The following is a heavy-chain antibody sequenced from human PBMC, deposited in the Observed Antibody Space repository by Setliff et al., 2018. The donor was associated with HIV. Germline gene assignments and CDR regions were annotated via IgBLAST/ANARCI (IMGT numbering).Heavy chain of an antibody. J-gene: IGHJ5*01. CDR1: GGSFSGYY. D-gene: IGHD4-17*01. CDR3: VRQHGDYAFGS. Sequence: SETLSLTCAVYGGSFSGYYWSWIRQPPGKGLEWIGEINHSGSTNYNPSLKSRVTISVDTSKNQFSLKLASVTAADTAVYYCVRQHGDYAFGSWGQGTLVTVSS. V-gene: IGHV4-34*01. CDR2: INHSGST.